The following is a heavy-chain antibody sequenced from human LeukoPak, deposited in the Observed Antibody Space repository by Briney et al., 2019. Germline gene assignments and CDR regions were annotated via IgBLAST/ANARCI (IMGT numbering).Heavy chain of an antibody. CDR3: ARDSRNYYDSSGPQYFQH. D-gene: IGHD3-22*01. CDR2: IYSGGST. V-gene: IGHV3-66*01. CDR1: GGSFSGYY. J-gene: IGHJ1*01. Sequence: ETLSLTCAVYGGSFSGYYWSWVRQAPGKGLEWVSVIYSGGSTYFADSVKGRFTISRDNSKNTLYLQMNSLRAEDTAVYYCARDSRNYYDSSGPQYFQHWGQGTLVTVSS.